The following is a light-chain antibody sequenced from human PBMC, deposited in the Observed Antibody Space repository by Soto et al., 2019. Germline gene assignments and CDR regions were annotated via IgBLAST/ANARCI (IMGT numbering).Light chain of an antibody. V-gene: IGKV1-5*01. CDR2: EAS. Sequence: DIQMTQSPSTLSTSIGDRVTITCRASQNINDWLAWYQLPPGKAPRLLIYEASRLAGGVPSRFIGSGFGTAFTLTISSLQPDDFATYYCHSYNSYRWTFGQGTKV. CDR3: HSYNSYRWT. CDR1: QNINDW. J-gene: IGKJ1*01.